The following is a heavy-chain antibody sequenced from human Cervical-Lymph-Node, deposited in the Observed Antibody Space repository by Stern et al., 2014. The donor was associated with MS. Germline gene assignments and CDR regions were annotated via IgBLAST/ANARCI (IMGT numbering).Heavy chain of an antibody. V-gene: IGHV3-30*01. D-gene: IGHD3-3*01. CDR1: GFTFSSYA. CDR3: ARDSDDFWSGSGSWYFDL. CDR2: ISYDGSNK. Sequence: VQLLESGGGVVQPGRSLRLSCAASGFTFSSYAMHWVRQAPGKGLEWVAVISYDGSNKYYADSVKGRFTISRDNSKNTLYLQMNSLRAEDTAVYYCARDSDDFWSGSGSWYFDLWGRGTLVTVSS. J-gene: IGHJ2*01.